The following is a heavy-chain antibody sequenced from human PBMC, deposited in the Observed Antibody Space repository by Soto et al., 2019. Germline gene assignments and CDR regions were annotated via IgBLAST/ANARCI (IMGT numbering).Heavy chain of an antibody. Sequence: QITLKESGPTLVKPTQTLTLTCTFSGFSLSTSGVGVGWIRQPPGKALEWLALTYCDDDKRYSPSLKSRLTITKDTSKNQVVLTMTNMDPVDTATYYCAHRQRTVYFDYWGQGTLVTFSS. CDR1: GFSLSTSGVG. CDR3: AHRQRTVYFDY. D-gene: IGHD4-17*01. V-gene: IGHV2-5*02. CDR2: TYCDDDK. J-gene: IGHJ4*02.